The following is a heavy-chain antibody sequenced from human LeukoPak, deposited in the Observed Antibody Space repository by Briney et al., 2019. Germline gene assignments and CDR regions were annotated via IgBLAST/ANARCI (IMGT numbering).Heavy chain of an antibody. Sequence: ASVKVSCKASGYTFTSYGISWVRQAPGQGLEWMGWISAYNGNTNYAQKLQGRVTMTTDTSTSTAYMELGSLRSDDTAVYYCARGQGAAAIFQLPDYWGQGTLVTASS. CDR1: GYTFTSYG. J-gene: IGHJ4*02. CDR3: ARGQGAAAIFQLPDY. V-gene: IGHV1-18*01. D-gene: IGHD2-2*02. CDR2: ISAYNGNT.